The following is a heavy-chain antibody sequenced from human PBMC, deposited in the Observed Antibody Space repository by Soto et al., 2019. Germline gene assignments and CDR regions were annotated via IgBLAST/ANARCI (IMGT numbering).Heavy chain of an antibody. D-gene: IGHD3-22*01. Sequence: EVQLLESGGGLVQPGGSLRLSCAASGFTFSSYAMSWVRQAPGKGLEWVSAISGSGGRTYYADSVKGRFTISRDNSKNTLDLQMNSLRAEDTAVYYCAGAVAPLKYYYDSSGCCFWGQGTLVTVSS. J-gene: IGHJ4*02. CDR3: AGAVAPLKYYYDSSGCCF. CDR2: ISGSGGRT. V-gene: IGHV3-23*01. CDR1: GFTFSSYA.